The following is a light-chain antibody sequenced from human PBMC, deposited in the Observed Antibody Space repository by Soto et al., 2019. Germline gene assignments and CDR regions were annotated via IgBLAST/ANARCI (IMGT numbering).Light chain of an antibody. V-gene: IGKV1-27*01. CDR3: QNYNSAPPAVT. J-gene: IGKJ4*01. CDR2: AAS. Sequence: DFQMTQSPSSLSASVGDRVTITCRASQGINNHLAWFQQKPGKVPKLLIYAASTLQSGVPSRFSGSGSGTDSTLTISILQPEDVDTYSCQNYNSAPPAVTFGGGTKVEIK. CDR1: QGINNH.